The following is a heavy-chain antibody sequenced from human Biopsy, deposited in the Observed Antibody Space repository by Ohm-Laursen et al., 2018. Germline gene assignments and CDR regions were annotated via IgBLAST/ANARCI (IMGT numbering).Heavy chain of an antibody. J-gene: IGHJ4*02. CDR3: GNEVHGRDY. CDR2: INQAGTT. V-gene: IGHV4-34*08. Sequence: LPCAASGFTFSSYAMTWFRQAPGKGLEWIGQINQAGTTNYNPSLKSRVSISADASKYEFSLRLTSVTAADTAVYLCGNEVHGRDYWGLGAQVTVSS. D-gene: IGHD2-15*01. CDR1: GFTFSSYA.